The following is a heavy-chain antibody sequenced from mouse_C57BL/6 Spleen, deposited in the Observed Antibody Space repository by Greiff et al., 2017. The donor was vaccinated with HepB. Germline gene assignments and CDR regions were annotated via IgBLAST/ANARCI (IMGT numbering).Heavy chain of an antibody. D-gene: IGHD1-1*01. CDR1: GYTFTSYT. CDR2: INPSSGYT. V-gene: IGHV1-4*01. CDR3: ARFYYYGSSYFDY. J-gene: IGHJ2*01. Sequence: QVHVKQSGAELARPGASVKMSCKASGYTFTSYTMHWVKQRPGQGLEWIGYINPSSGYTKYNQKFKDKATLTADKSSSTAYMQLSSLTSEDSAVYYCARFYYYGSSYFDYWGQGTTLTVSS.